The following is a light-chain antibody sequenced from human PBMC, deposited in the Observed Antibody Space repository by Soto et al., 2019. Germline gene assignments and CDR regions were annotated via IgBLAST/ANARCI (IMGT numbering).Light chain of an antibody. CDR3: QQYNNLPPYT. Sequence: EIVMTQSPATLSVSPGERATLSCRASQSVSSNLAWYQQKPCQAPRLLIYGASTRATGIPARFSGSGSGTEFTLTISSLQSEDFAVYYCQQYNNLPPYTFGQGNKLEIK. J-gene: IGKJ2*01. CDR1: QSVSSN. CDR2: GAS. V-gene: IGKV3-15*01.